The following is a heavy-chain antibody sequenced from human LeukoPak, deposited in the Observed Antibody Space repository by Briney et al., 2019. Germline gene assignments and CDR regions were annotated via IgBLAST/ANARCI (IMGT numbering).Heavy chain of an antibody. V-gene: IGHV3-23*01. Sequence: GGSLRLSCAAPGFTFSSYVMSWVRRAPGKGLEWVSTISGNGRNTYYADSVKGRFTISRDNSKITLYLEMNSLRAEDTAVYYCARGRGVYGYWYFDLWGRGTLVTVSS. CDR3: ARGRGVYGYWYFDL. CDR1: GFTFSSYV. D-gene: IGHD2-15*01. J-gene: IGHJ2*01. CDR2: ISGNGRNT.